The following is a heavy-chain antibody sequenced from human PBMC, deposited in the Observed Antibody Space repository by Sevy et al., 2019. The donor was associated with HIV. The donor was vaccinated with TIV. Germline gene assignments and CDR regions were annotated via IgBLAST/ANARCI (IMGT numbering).Heavy chain of an antibody. CDR2: ISYDGSNK. V-gene: IGHV3-30-3*01. CDR1: RFTFSSYA. J-gene: IGHJ4*02. Sequence: GGSLRLSCAASRFTFSSYAMHWVRQAPGKGLEWVAVISYDGSNKYYSDSVKGRFTISRDNSKNTLYLQMNSLRAEDTAVYYCARDPRGVDTAWGGYFDYWGQGTLVTVSS. CDR3: ARDPRGVDTAWGGYFDY. D-gene: IGHD5-18*01.